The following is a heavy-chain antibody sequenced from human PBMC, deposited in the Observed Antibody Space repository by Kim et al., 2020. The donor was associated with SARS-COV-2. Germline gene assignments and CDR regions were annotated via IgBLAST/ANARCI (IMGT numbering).Heavy chain of an antibody. V-gene: IGHV5-51*01. D-gene: IGHD6-6*01. CDR1: GYSFTTYW. CDR2: IYPGDSDI. J-gene: IGHJ4*02. CDR3: ARHHTSSSYYFDY. Sequence: GESLKISCKGSGYSFTTYWIGWVRQMPGKGLEWMGIIYPGDSDIKYSPSFQGQVTISADNSINTAYLQWSSLKASDSAMYFCARHHTSSSYYFDYWGQGT.